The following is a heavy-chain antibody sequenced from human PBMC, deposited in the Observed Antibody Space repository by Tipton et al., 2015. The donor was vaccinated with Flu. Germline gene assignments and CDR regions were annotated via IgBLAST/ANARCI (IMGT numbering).Heavy chain of an antibody. CDR3: ARSSREYSYIDS. Sequence: TLSLTCTVSGGFISSDDSWWSWIRQPAGKGLEWISRIQSGGSTTYFPSLQSRVTISIDTSKNQFSLNLNSVTAADTAVYYCARSSREYSYIDSWGQGTLVTVSS. CDR1: GGFISSDDSW. CDR2: IQSGGST. J-gene: IGHJ4*02. V-gene: IGHV4-61*02. D-gene: IGHD2-15*01.